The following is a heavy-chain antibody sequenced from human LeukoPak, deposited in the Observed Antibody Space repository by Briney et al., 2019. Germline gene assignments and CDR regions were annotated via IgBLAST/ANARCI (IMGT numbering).Heavy chain of an antibody. D-gene: IGHD4-11*01. Sequence: ASVKVSCKASGYTFTNYSVSWVRQAPGQGLEWMGWISTYDGNTNYAQKFQGRVTMTTDTSTSTAYMELRSLRSDDTAVYYCARDKEVTNNWFDPWGQGTLVTVSS. V-gene: IGHV1-18*01. CDR3: ARDKEVTNNWFDP. CDR1: GYTFTNYS. J-gene: IGHJ5*02. CDR2: ISTYDGNT.